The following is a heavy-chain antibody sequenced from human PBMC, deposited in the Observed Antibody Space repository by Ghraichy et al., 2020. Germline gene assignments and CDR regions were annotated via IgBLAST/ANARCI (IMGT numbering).Heavy chain of an antibody. V-gene: IGHV3-33*01. CDR3: ARAQNYYYGMDV. CDR2: IWYDGSNK. J-gene: IGHJ6*02. CDR1: GFTFSSYG. Sequence: GSLRLSCAASGFTFSSYGMHWVRQAPGKGLEWVAVIWYDGSNKYYADSVKGRFTISRDNSKNTLYLQMNSLRAEDTAVYYCARAQNYYYGMDVWGQGTTVTVSS.